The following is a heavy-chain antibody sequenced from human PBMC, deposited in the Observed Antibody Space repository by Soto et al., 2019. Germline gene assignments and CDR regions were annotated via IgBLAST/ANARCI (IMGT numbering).Heavy chain of an antibody. CDR3: ARVLGRDGYNHDACDI. D-gene: IGHD5-12*01. CDR2: ISYDGSNK. Sequence: QVQLVESGGGVVQPGRSLRLSCAASGFTFSSYAMHWVRQAPGKGLEWVAVISYDGSNKYYADSVKGRFTISRDNSKNTLYLQMNSLRAEDTAVYYCARVLGRDGYNHDACDIWGQGTMVTVSS. CDR1: GFTFSSYA. J-gene: IGHJ3*02. V-gene: IGHV3-30-3*01.